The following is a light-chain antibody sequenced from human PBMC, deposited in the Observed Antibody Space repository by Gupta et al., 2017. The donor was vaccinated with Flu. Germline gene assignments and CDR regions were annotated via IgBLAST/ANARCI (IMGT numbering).Light chain of an antibody. J-gene: IGKJ1*01. V-gene: IGKV3-15*01. Sequence: EIVMTQSPATLSVSPGESTTLSCRASQGISSNLAWYQQKPGQAPRLLIYGASTRATGIPDRFSGGGSETDFTLTISSLQSEDFAVYYCQKYNRWPPWTFGQGTKVEIK. CDR2: GAS. CDR3: QKYNRWPPWT. CDR1: QGISSN.